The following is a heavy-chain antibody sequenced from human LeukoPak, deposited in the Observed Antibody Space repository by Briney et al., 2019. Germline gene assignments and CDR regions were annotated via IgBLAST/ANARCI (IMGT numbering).Heavy chain of an antibody. J-gene: IGHJ4*02. V-gene: IGHV3-7*01. CDR3: ARDYYGSGSYYSFDY. Sequence: GGSLRLSCAASGFTFSTYWMTWVRQAPGKGLEWVANIKQDGIEKYYVDSVKGRFTISRDNAENSLYLQVNSLRVEDTAVYYCARDYYGSGSYYSFDYWGQGTLVTVSS. CDR1: GFTFSTYW. D-gene: IGHD3-10*01. CDR2: IKQDGIEK.